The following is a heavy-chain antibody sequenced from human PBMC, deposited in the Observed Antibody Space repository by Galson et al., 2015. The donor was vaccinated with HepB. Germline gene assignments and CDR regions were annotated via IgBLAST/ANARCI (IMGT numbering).Heavy chain of an antibody. J-gene: IGHJ4*02. D-gene: IGHD4-23*01. CDR3: ARGLYGGTSVGLDS. CDR1: GYIFGKYY. V-gene: IGHV1-2*05. Sequence: SVKVSCKASGYIFGKYYIHWVRHAPGQGLEWMGRIDPNSGGPNYAQRFEGRVTMTIDTSVTTAYMELSRLTSDDTVVYYCARGLYGGTSVGLDSWGQGTLVTVSS. CDR2: IDPNSGGP.